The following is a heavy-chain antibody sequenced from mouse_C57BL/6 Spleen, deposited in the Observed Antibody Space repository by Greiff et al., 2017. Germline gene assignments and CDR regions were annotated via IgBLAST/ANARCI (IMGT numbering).Heavy chain of an antibody. CDR2: ISSGGSYT. J-gene: IGHJ2*01. V-gene: IGHV5-6*02. CDR1: GFTFSSYG. CDR3: ARHGAESSYYFDY. D-gene: IGHD1-1*01. Sequence: DVMLVESGGDLVKPGGSLKLSCAASGFTFSSYGMSWVRQTPDKRLEWVATISSGGSYTYYPDSVKGRFTISRDNAKNTLYLQMSSLKSEDTAMYYCARHGAESSYYFDYWGQGTTLTVSS.